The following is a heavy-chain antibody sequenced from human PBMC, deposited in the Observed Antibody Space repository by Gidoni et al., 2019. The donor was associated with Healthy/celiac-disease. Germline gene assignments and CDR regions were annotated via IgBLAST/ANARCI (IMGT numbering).Heavy chain of an antibody. D-gene: IGHD5-18*01. CDR3: ARDQGYSYGYFSSVYYYYGMDV. Sequence: EVQLVESGGGLVKPGGSLRLSCAASGFTFSSYSMNWVRQAPGKGLEWVSSFSSSSSYRSYADSVKGRFTISRDNAKNSLYLQMNSLRAEDTAVYYCARDQGYSYGYFSSVYYYYGMDVWGQGTTVTVSS. CDR2: FSSSSSYR. V-gene: IGHV3-21*01. J-gene: IGHJ6*02. CDR1: GFTFSSYS.